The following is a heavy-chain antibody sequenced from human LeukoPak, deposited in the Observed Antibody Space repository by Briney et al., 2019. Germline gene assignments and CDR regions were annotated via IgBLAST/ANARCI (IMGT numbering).Heavy chain of an antibody. D-gene: IGHD2-2*02. CDR2: IYPGDSDT. J-gene: IGHJ4*02. CDR1: GYSFTSYW. Sequence: GESLKISCKGSGYSFTSYWIGWVRQMPGKGLEWMGIIYPGDSDTRYSPSFQGQVTISADKSISTAYLQWSSLKASDTAMYYCARQLCSTSCYTDDAFDIWGQGTLVTVSS. CDR3: ARQLCSTSCYTDDAFDI. V-gene: IGHV5-51*01.